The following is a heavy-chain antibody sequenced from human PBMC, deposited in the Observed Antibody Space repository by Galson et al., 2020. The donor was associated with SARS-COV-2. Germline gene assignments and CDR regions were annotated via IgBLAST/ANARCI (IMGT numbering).Heavy chain of an antibody. CDR2: TYYRSEWFN. J-gene: IGHJ4*02. CDR3: ARDFNGWALDY. D-gene: IGHD6-19*01. V-gene: IGHV6-1*01. Sequence: SQTLSLTCAISGDSVSSNIAAWNWIRQSPSTGLEWLGRTYYRSEWFNDYAVSVKSRITFNPDTSKNQFSLQLNSVTPEDTAVYYCARDFNGWALDYWGQGTLVTVSS. CDR1: GDSVSSNIAA.